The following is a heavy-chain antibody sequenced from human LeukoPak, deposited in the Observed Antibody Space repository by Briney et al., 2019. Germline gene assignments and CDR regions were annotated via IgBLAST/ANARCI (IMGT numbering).Heavy chain of an antibody. CDR2: LRYTGST. V-gene: IGHV4-59*08. CDR3: AGHVAPDMDYFDY. J-gene: IGHJ4*02. Sequence: SETLSLTCTVSGGSISSYYWSWIRQSPGKRPEWLAYLRYTGSTNYNPSLKSRVTISVDTSKNQFSLELTSVTAADTAVYYCAGHVAPDMDYFDYWGPGTLVTVSP. CDR1: GGSISSYY. D-gene: IGHD2-15*01.